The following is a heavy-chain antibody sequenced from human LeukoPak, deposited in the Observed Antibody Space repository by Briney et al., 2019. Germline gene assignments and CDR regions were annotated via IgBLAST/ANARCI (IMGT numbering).Heavy chain of an antibody. CDR2: NYTSGST. V-gene: IGHV4-4*07. D-gene: IGHD3-10*01. CDR3: AGLYYYGSGSSFDY. CDR1: GGSISSYY. J-gene: IGHJ4*02. Sequence: SETLSLTCTVSGGSISSYYWSWIRQPAGKGLEWIGRNYTSGSTNYSPSLKSRVTMSVDTSKNQFSLKLSSVTAADTAVYYCAGLYYYGSGSSFDYWGQGTLVTVSS.